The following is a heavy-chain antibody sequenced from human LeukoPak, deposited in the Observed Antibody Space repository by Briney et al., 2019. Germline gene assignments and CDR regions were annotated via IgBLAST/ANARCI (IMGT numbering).Heavy chain of an antibody. CDR1: GGSISSYY. CDR3: ARADPGYCSSTSCSPGAFDI. J-gene: IGHJ3*02. CDR2: IYTSGST. D-gene: IGHD2-2*01. Sequence: PSETLSLTCTVSGGSISSYYWSWIRQPAGKGLEWIGRIYTSGSTNYNPSLKSRVTMSVDTSKNQFSLKLSSVAAADMAVYYCARADPGYCSSTSCSPGAFDIWGQGTMVTVSS. V-gene: IGHV4-4*07.